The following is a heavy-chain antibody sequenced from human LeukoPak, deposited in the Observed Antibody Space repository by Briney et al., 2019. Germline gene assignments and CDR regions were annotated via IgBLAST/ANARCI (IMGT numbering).Heavy chain of an antibody. CDR1: GFTFDDYA. V-gene: IGHV3-9*01. CDR2: ISWNSGSI. Sequence: QPGGSLRLSCAASGFTFDDYAMHWVRQAPGKGLEWVSGISWNSGSIGYADSVKGRFTISRDNAKNSLYLQMNSLRAEDTALYYCAKDRGYSYLYYFDYWGQGTLVTVSS. D-gene: IGHD5-18*01. J-gene: IGHJ4*02. CDR3: AKDRGYSYLYYFDY.